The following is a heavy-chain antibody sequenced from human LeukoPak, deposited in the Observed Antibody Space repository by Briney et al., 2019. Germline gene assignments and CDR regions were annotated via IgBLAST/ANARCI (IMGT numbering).Heavy chain of an antibody. D-gene: IGHD4-23*01. CDR3: ATDYGGGYFDY. CDR1: GFSFSSSW. J-gene: IGHJ4*02. Sequence: GGSLRLSCTASGFSFSSSWMSWVRQTPGKGLEWVANIKYDGSEKYYVDSVKGRFTISRDNAKNSLYLQMDSLGAEDTVVYYCATDYGGGYFDYWGQGTLVTVSS. CDR2: IKYDGSEK. V-gene: IGHV3-7*01.